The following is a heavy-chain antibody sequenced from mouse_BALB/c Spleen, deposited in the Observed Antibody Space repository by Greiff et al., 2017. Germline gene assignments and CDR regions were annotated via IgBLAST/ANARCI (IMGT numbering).Heavy chain of an antibody. CDR1: GFSFTGYG. D-gene: IGHD3-1*01. J-gene: IGHJ1*01. CDR2: IWGDGST. CDR3: ARARGYFDV. Sequence: VQLVESGPGLVAPSQSLSITCTVSGFSFTGYGVNWVRQPPGKGLEWLGMIWGDGSTDYNSALKSRLSISKDNSKSQVFLKMNSLQTDDTARYYCARARGYFDVWGAGTTVTVSS. V-gene: IGHV2-6-7*01.